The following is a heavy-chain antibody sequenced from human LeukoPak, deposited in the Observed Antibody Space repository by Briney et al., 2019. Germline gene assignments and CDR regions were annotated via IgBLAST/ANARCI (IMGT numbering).Heavy chain of an antibody. CDR3: ARGASVVAGNDNAFDI. CDR1: GFTVSSNY. CDR2: ISTSSSYI. J-gene: IGHJ3*02. V-gene: IGHV3-21*01. Sequence: TGGSLRLSCAASGFTVSSNYMSWVRQAPGKGLEWVSSISTSSSYIYYADSVKGRFTISRDNARNSLYLQMNSLRAEDTAVYYCARGASVVAGNDNAFDIWGQGTMVTVSS. D-gene: IGHD6-19*01.